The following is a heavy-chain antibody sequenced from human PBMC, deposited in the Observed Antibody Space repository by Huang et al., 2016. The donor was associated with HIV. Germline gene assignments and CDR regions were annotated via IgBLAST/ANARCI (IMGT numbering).Heavy chain of an antibody. CDR1: GYSFSSYW. J-gene: IGHJ4*02. CDR2: IFPDDSDT. CDR3: ARRFSSSSGYFDY. V-gene: IGHV5-51*01. Sequence: VQLVQSGAEVKKPGESLKISCKGSGYSFSSYWIAWVRQMPGKGLEWRGLIFPDDSDTKYSPSFEGQVTISADKSIGTAYLQWSSLKASDTAMYYCARRFSSSSGYFDYWGQGSLVTVSS. D-gene: IGHD6-6*01.